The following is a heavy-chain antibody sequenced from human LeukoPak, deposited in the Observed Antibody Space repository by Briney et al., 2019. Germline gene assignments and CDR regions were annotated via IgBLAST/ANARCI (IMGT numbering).Heavy chain of an antibody. CDR2: FYGNDDK. CDR1: GFSLTTGAVV. V-gene: IGHV2-5*01. J-gene: IGHJ4*02. CDR3: VHRTTVTSVDH. Sequence: SGPTLVKPTQTLTLTCTFSGFSLTTGAVVVGWVRQPPGKALEWLTFFYGNDDKRYSPSLASRLTITKDTSKNEVVLTLSDMDYVDTAKYFCVHRTTVTSVDHWGQGILVTVSS. D-gene: IGHD4-17*01.